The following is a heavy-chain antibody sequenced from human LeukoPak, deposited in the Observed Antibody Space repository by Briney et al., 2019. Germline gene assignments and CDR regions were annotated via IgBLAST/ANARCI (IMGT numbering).Heavy chain of an antibody. V-gene: IGHV4-38-2*02. J-gene: IGHJ6*02. Sequence: SETLSLTCTVSGYSISSGYYWGWIRQPPGKGLEWIGSIYHSGSTYYNPSLKSRVTISVDTSKNQFSLKLSSVTAADTAVYYCARDIDGYNYYYGMGVWGQGTTVTVSS. D-gene: IGHD5-24*01. CDR2: IYHSGST. CDR1: GYSISSGYY. CDR3: ARDIDGYNYYYGMGV.